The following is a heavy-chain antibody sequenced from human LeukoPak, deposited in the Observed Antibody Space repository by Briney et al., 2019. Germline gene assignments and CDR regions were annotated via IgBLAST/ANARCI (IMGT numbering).Heavy chain of an antibody. CDR2: INHSGST. CDR3: ARAQIWGSYRHRNFFDY. V-gene: IGHV4-34*01. Sequence: SETLSLTCAVDGGSFSGYYWSWIRQPPGKGLEWIGEINHSGSTNYNPSLKSRVTISVDTSKNQFSLKLSSVTAADTAVYYCARAQIWGSYRHRNFFDYWGQGTLVTVSS. D-gene: IGHD3-16*02. CDR1: GGSFSGYY. J-gene: IGHJ4*02.